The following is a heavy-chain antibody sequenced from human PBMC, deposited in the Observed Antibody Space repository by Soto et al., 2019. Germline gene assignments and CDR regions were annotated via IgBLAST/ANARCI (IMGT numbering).Heavy chain of an antibody. CDR3: ARKPRVRGVGHPRWRCDP. J-gene: IGHJ5*02. V-gene: IGHV1-69*01. CDR1: GGTFSSYA. CDR2: IIPIFGTA. D-gene: IGHD3-10*01. Sequence: QVQLVQSGAEVKKPGSSVKVSCTASGGTFSSYAISWVRQAPGQGLEWMGGIIPIFGTANYAQKFQGRVTITADESTSTAYMELSSLRSEDTAVYYCARKPRVRGVGHPRWRCDPWGQGTLVTVSS.